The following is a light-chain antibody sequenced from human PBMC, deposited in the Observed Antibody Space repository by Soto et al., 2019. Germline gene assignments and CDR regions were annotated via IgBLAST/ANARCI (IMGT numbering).Light chain of an antibody. Sequence: DIVMTQTPLSLPVSPGEPASISCRSSQSLLDSDNGNTYLDWYQQRPVQSPQLMIYSLSYRASGGADRFSGSGSGSDVTLKISRVEAEDVRVYYCLQRKEFPGTFGQGPKVEIK. CDR2: SLS. V-gene: IGKV2-40*01. CDR3: LQRKEFPGT. J-gene: IGKJ1*01. CDR1: QSLLDSDNGNTY.